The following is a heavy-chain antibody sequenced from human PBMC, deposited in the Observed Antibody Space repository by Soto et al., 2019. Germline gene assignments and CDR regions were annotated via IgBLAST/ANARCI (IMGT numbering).Heavy chain of an antibody. V-gene: IGHV4-59*08. J-gene: IGHJ6*03. CDR1: GGSIISYY. D-gene: IGHD2-15*01. CDR2: IYYSGST. Sequence: SETLCLTCTVSGGSIISYYWSWIRQPPGKGLEWIGYIYYSGSTNYNPSLKSRVTISVDTSRNQFSLKLSSVTAADTAVYYCARYRGYCSGGRCSRYYYYYMDXWGKGTTVTVSS. CDR3: ARYRGYCSGGRCSRYYYYYMDX.